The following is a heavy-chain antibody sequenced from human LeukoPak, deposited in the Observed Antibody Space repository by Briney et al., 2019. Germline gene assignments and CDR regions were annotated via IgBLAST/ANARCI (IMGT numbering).Heavy chain of an antibody. CDR2: IYTSGST. J-gene: IGHJ5*02. Sequence: SETLSLTCTVSGGSISSYYWSWIRQSAGKGLEWIGRIYTSGSTNYNPSLKSRVTMSVDTSKNQFSLKLSSVTAADTAVYYCARDSPGAGYSGYDSFFWFDPWGQGTLVTVSS. D-gene: IGHD5-12*01. CDR1: GGSISSYY. CDR3: ARDSPGAGYSGYDSFFWFDP. V-gene: IGHV4-4*07.